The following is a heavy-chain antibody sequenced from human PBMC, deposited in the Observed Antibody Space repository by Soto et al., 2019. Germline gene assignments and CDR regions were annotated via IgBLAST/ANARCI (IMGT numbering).Heavy chain of an antibody. V-gene: IGHV1-3*01. Sequence: ASVKVSCKASGYTFTRYAMHWVRQAPGQRLEWMGWINAGNGNTKYSQKFQGRVIITRDTSASTAYMELSSLRSEDTAVYYCARDGIAAAGTSWFDPWGQGTLVTVS. D-gene: IGHD6-13*01. CDR2: INAGNGNT. J-gene: IGHJ5*02. CDR1: GYTFTRYA. CDR3: ARDGIAAAGTSWFDP.